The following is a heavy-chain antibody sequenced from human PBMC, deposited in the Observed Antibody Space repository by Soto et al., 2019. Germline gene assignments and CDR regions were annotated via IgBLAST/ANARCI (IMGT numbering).Heavy chain of an antibody. V-gene: IGHV4-59*08. CDR1: GGSISSYY. J-gene: IGHJ4*02. D-gene: IGHD6-19*01. CDR3: ASYFLNAAAGSVFDY. Sequence: PSETLSITCTVSGGSISSYYLCWIRQPPGKGQEWIGYIYYSGSTNYNPSLKSRVTISVDTSKNQFSLKLNSVTAADTAVYYCASYFLNAAAGSVFDYWGQGTLVTVSS. CDR2: IYYSGST.